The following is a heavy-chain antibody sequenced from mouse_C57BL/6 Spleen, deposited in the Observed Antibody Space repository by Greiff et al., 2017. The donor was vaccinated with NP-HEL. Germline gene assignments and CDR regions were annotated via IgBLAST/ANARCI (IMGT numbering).Heavy chain of an antibody. D-gene: IGHD1-1*01. CDR3: ARTTVVATDWYFDV. V-gene: IGHV1-55*01. Sequence: SCPSSFSPFPLSWLTLLLLLPFPGLSWICSLYPGRGSTNYNEKFKSKSTLTVDTSSSTAYMQLSSLTSEDSAVYYCARTTVVATDWYFDVWGTGTTVTVSS. CDR1: FSPFPLSW. CDR2: LYPGRGST. J-gene: IGHJ1*03.